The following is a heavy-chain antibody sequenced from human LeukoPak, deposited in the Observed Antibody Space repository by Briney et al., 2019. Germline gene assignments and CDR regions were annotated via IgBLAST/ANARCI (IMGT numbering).Heavy chain of an antibody. J-gene: IGHJ4*02. D-gene: IGHD5-18*01. V-gene: IGHV3-30*18. CDR2: ISYDGSNK. CDR3: AKLHEGGYSYGYFDY. Sequence: GGSLILSCAASGFTFNSYGMHWVRQAPGKGLERVAVISYDGSNKYYADSVRGRFTISRDNSKNTLYLQTNSLRAEDTAVYYCAKLHEGGYSYGYFDYWGQGTLVTVSS. CDR1: GFTFNSYG.